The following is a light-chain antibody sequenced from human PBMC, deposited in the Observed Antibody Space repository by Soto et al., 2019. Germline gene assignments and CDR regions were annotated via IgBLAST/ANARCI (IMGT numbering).Light chain of an antibody. J-gene: IGLJ1*01. CDR2: DVN. Sequence: QSALIQPPSVSGSPGQSVTVSGTGTSSDVGSYNHVSWYQLHPGTVPKPMIYDVNTRPSGVPDRFSGSKSGNTGSKTISGHQAEDEADYYCCSYPGSATYVFETGTKLTVL. V-gene: IGLV2-11*01. CDR1: SSDVGSYNH. CDR3: CSYPGSATYV.